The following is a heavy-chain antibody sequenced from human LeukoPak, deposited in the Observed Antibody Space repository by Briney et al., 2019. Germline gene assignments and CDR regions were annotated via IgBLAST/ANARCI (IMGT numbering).Heavy chain of an antibody. CDR1: GLTFSSYS. J-gene: IGHJ3*02. CDR2: ISSSSSYI. CDR3: ARALPDYYDSSGLANAFDI. Sequence: GGSLRLSCAASGLTFSSYSMNWVRQAPGKGLEWVSSISSSSSYIYYADSVKGRFTISRDNAKNSLYLQMSSLRAEDTAVYYCARALPDYYDSSGLANAFDIWGQGTMVTVSS. V-gene: IGHV3-21*01. D-gene: IGHD3-22*01.